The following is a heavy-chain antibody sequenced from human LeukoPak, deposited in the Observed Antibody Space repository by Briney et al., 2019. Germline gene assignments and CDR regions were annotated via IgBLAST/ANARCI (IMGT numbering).Heavy chain of an antibody. CDR1: GFTFSSYI. V-gene: IGHV3-48*01. J-gene: IGHJ4*02. D-gene: IGHD5-18*01. CDR3: ARAWIQLSFDY. Sequence: GGSLRLSCAASGFTFSSYIMNWVRQAPGKGLEWVSYISSSSSTIYYADSVKGRFTISRDNAKNSLYLQMNSLRAEDTAVYYCARAWIQLSFDYWGQGTLVTVSS. CDR2: ISSSSSTI.